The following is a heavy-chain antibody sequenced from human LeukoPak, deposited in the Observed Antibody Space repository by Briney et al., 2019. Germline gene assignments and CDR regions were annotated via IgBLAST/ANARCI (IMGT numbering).Heavy chain of an antibody. Sequence: GESLKISCKGSGYSFTSYWIGWVRQMPGKGLEWMGIINPGDSDTRYSPSFQGQVTISADKSISTAYLQWSSLKASDTAMYYCARQSYCGGDCYTHWGQGTLVTVSS. J-gene: IGHJ4*02. D-gene: IGHD2-21*02. V-gene: IGHV5-51*01. CDR3: ARQSYCGGDCYTH. CDR2: INPGDSDT. CDR1: GYSFTSYW.